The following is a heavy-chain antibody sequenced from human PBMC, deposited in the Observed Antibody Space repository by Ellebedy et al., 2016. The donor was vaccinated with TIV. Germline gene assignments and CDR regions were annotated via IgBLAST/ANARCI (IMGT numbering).Heavy chain of an antibody. CDR1: RYTFTSYD. CDR3: ARGRGSSSWYGNWFNP. D-gene: IGHD6-13*01. J-gene: IGHJ5*02. CDR2: MNPNSGNT. V-gene: IGHV1-8*01. Sequence: ASVKVSXKASRYTFTSYDINWVRQATGQGLEWMGWMNPNSGNTGYAQKFQGRVTMTRNTSISTAYMELSSLRSEDTAVYYCARGRGSSSWYGNWFNPWGQGTLVTVSS.